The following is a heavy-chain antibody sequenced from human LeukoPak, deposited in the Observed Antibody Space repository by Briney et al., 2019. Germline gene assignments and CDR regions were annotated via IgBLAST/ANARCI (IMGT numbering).Heavy chain of an antibody. D-gene: IGHD3-16*01. CDR3: ARDRARLSAFDI. Sequence: GGSLRLSCAASGFTFSSYGMSWVRQAPGKGLEWVSAISGSGGSTYYADSVKGRFTISRDNSKNTLYLQMNSLRAEDTAVYYCARDRARLSAFDIWGQGTMVTVSS. CDR1: GFTFSSYG. CDR2: ISGSGGST. V-gene: IGHV3-23*01. J-gene: IGHJ3*02.